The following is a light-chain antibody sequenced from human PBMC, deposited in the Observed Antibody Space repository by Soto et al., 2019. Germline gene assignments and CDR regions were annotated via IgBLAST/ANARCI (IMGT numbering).Light chain of an antibody. CDR1: SSDVGGYNY. CDR2: DVS. Sequence: QSALTQPASVSGSPGQSITISSTGTSSDVGGYNYVSWYQQHPGKAPKLMIYDVSNRPSGVSNRFSGSKSGNTASLTISGLQAEDEADYYCSSYTSSSTPLVFGTGTKLTVL. V-gene: IGLV2-14*01. CDR3: SSYTSSSTPLV. J-gene: IGLJ1*01.